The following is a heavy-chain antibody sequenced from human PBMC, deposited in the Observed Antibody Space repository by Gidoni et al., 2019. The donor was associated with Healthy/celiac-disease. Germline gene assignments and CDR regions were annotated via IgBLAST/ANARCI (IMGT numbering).Heavy chain of an antibody. D-gene: IGHD6-13*01. V-gene: IGHV4-59*08. CDR2: IYYSGST. Sequence: QVQLQESGPGLVKPSETLSLTCPVPGGPFSSYYWSWIRQPPGKGLEWIGYIYYSGSTNYNPSLKSRVTISVDTSKNQFSLKLSSVTAADTAVYYCATTIAAAGVFDAFDIWGQGTMVTVSS. CDR1: GGPFSSYY. CDR3: ATTIAAAGVFDAFDI. J-gene: IGHJ3*02.